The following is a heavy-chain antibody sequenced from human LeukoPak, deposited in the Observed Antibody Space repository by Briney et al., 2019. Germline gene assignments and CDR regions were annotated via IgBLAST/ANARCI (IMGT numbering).Heavy chain of an antibody. CDR3: ARDMAVAGTRLLYFDY. Sequence: ASVTVSCKASGYTFTSYGISWVRQAPGQGLEWMGWISAYNGNTNYAQKLQGRVTMTTDTSTSTAYMELRSLRSDDTAVYYCARDMAVAGTRLLYFDYWGQGTLVTVSS. J-gene: IGHJ4*02. CDR1: GYTFTSYG. CDR2: ISAYNGNT. D-gene: IGHD6-19*01. V-gene: IGHV1-18*01.